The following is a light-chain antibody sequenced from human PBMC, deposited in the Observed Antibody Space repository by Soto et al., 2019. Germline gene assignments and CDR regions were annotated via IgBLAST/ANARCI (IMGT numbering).Light chain of an antibody. CDR3: CSYAGSSSLV. CDR1: SSDVGGYRL. CDR2: EVT. Sequence: QSVLTQPASVSGSPGQSMTISCIGTSSDVGGYRLVSWYQQHPDKAPKLIIYEVTDRPSGVSSRFSGSKSGNTASLTISGLQPEDEADYYCCSYAGSSSLVFGGGTKLTVL. V-gene: IGLV2-23*02. J-gene: IGLJ3*02.